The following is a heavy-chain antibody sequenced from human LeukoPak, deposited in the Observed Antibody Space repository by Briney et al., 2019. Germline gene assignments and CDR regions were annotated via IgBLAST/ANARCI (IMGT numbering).Heavy chain of an antibody. V-gene: IGHV3-64*01. CDR1: GFTFSSYA. CDR2: ISSNGGST. J-gene: IGHJ4*02. CDR3: SRAYLTFHCSSTRCPGHY. Sequence: PGGSLRLSCAASGFTFSSYAMHWVRQAPGKGLEYVSAISSNGGSTYYANSVKGRFTISRDNSKNTLYLQTGSLRDEDMAVYYCSRAYLTFHCSSTRCPGHYWGQGTLVTVSS. D-gene: IGHD2-2*01.